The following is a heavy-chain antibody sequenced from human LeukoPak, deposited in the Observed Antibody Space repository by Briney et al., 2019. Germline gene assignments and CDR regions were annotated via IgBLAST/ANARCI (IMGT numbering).Heavy chain of an antibody. J-gene: IGHJ5*02. Sequence: PGGSLRLSCAASGFTFSSYAMSWVRQAPGKGLEWVSAISGSGGSTYYADSVKGRFTISRDNSKNTLYLQMNSLRAEDTAAYYCAKDSDSRYDFWSGLNWFDPWGQGTLVTVSS. D-gene: IGHD3-3*01. CDR1: GFTFSSYA. CDR2: ISGSGGST. V-gene: IGHV3-23*01. CDR3: AKDSDSRYDFWSGLNWFDP.